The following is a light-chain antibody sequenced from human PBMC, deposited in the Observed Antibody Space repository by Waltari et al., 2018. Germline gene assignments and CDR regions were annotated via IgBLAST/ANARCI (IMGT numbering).Light chain of an antibody. CDR2: AAS. CDR3: QQSYTTPYT. CDR1: QSISSH. J-gene: IGKJ2*01. V-gene: IGKV1-39*01. Sequence: DIQMTQSPSSLSASVGDRVTITCRASQSISSHLNWYQQKPGKAPDLLMYAASSLESGVPSRFSGSGSGTDFSLTISSLQPEDFATYFCQQSYTTPYTFGQGTKLEI.